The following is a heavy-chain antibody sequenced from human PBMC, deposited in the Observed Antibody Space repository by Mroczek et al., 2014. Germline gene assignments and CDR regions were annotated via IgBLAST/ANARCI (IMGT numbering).Heavy chain of an antibody. CDR2: ISGSGGST. CDR1: GFTFSSYA. V-gene: IGHV3-23*01. CDR3: AKAMTTVVERPRPLGAFDI. J-gene: IGHJ3*02. Sequence: VQLQQSGGGLVQPGGSLRLSCAASGFTFSSYAMSWVRQAPGKGLEWVSAISGSGGSTYYADSVKGRFTISRDNSKNTLYLQMNSLRAEDTAVYYCAKAMTTVVERPRPLGAFDIWGQGTMVTVSS. D-gene: IGHD4-23*01.